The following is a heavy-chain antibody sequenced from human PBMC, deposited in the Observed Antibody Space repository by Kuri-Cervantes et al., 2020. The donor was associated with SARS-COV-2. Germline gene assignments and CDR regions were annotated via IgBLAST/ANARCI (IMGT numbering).Heavy chain of an antibody. D-gene: IGHD3-16*01. V-gene: IGHV4-34*01. CDR1: GGSVSGYY. Sequence: GSLRLSCAVYGGSVSGYYWSWIRQPPGKGLEWIGEIHHAVGTFYTPSLRSRATIFLDTSKNQFSLKLRSVTAADTAMYYCARGVGGGETFDFWGQGTLVTVSS. CDR3: ARGVGGGETFDF. CDR2: IHHAVGT. J-gene: IGHJ4*02.